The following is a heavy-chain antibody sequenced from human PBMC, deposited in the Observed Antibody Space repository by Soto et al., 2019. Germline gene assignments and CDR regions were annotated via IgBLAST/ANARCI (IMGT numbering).Heavy chain of an antibody. CDR1: GDSMTKNYRSWSMTHYYS. CDR3: ARGVYGAYLDY. J-gene: IGHJ4*02. V-gene: IGHV4-61*08. D-gene: IGHD3-10*01. Sequence: SETLSLTCTVSGDSMTKNYRSWSMTHYYSWSWIRQTPGTGLEWIGYVESSGRTEYKPSIASRVNPSRDSSQNQFSLTLRSVTPADRALYCWARGVYGAYLDYWGQGIPVTVSS. CDR2: VESSGRT.